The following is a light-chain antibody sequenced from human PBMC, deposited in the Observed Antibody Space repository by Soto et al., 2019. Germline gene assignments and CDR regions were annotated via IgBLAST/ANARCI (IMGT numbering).Light chain of an antibody. CDR3: TSYTGTNTPYV. V-gene: IGLV2-14*01. CDR2: EVS. CDR1: SSDVGAFSY. Sequence: QSALTQPASVSGSPGQSITISCTGTSSDVGAFSYVSWYQQHPGKAPKLIIFEVSDRPSGVSYRFSGSKSANTASLTISGLQADDEADYYCTSYTGTNTPYVFGTGTKLTVL. J-gene: IGLJ1*01.